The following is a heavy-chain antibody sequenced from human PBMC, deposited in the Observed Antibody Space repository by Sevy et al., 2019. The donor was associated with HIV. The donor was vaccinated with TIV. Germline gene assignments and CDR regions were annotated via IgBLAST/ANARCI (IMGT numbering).Heavy chain of an antibody. J-gene: IGHJ4*02. CDR2: ISSSGSTI. CDR1: GFTFSDYY. D-gene: IGHD3-3*01. V-gene: IGHV3-11*01. CDR3: ARDGRGFWSGYSYTFDY. Sequence: GGSLRLSCAASGFTFSDYYMSWIRQAPGKGLEWVSYISSSGSTIYQADSVKGRLTISRDNAKNSLYLQMNSLRAEDTAVYYCARDGRGFWSGYSYTFDYWGQGTLVTVSS.